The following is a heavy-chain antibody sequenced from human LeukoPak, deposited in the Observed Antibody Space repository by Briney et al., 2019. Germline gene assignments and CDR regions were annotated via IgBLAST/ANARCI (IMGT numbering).Heavy chain of an antibody. CDR3: ASSSSSPLYYYYGMDV. V-gene: IGHV1-8*01. J-gene: IGHJ6*02. Sequence: GASVKVSCKASGYTFTSFDINWVRQATGQGLEWMGWMNYNSGNTGYAQKFQGRVIMTRNISISTAYMELSSLRSEDTAVYYCASSSSSPLYYYYGMDVWGQGTTVTVSS. CDR1: GYTFTSFD. CDR2: MNYNSGNT. D-gene: IGHD6-13*01.